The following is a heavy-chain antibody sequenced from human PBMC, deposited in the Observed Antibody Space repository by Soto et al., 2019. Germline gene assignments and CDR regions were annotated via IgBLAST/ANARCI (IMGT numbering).Heavy chain of an antibody. CDR3: VRDGTKTLRDWFDP. CDR2: ISDGGST. Sequence: PSETLSLTCNVSGGSIYTYYWNWIRQSPGKGLEWIGYISDGGSTNYNPSLKGRGTISVDTSKKQVSLKLSSVTAADTAVYYCVRDGTKTLRDWFDPWGQGISVTVSS. CDR1: GGSIYTYY. D-gene: IGHD1-1*01. V-gene: IGHV4-59*01. J-gene: IGHJ5*02.